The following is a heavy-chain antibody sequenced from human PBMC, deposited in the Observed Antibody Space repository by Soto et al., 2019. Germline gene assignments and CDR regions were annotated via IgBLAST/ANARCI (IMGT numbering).Heavy chain of an antibody. J-gene: IGHJ3*02. CDR3: ARGGDQLTGDAFYI. CDR2: ISSSSSYI. D-gene: IGHD7-27*01. Sequence: GGSLRLSCAASGFTFSSYSMNWVRQAPGKGLEWVSSISSSSSYIYYADSVKGRFTISRDNAKNSLYLQMNSLRAEDTAVYYCARGGDQLTGDAFYIWGQGTIVTVSS. CDR1: GFTFSSYS. V-gene: IGHV3-21*01.